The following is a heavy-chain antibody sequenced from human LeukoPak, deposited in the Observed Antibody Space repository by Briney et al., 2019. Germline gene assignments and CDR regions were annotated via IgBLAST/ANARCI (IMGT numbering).Heavy chain of an antibody. D-gene: IGHD1-1*01. V-gene: IGHV3-15*01. CDR3: TTFTSRLFDY. J-gene: IGHJ4*02. CDR2: IKSKTDGGTT. Sequence: GGSPRRCCAASGVTFSNAWMSWVRPAPGPGLEWVGRIKSKTDGGTTDYAAPVKGRFTISRDDSKNTLYLQMNSLKTEDTAVYYCTTFTSRLFDYWGQGTLVTVSS. CDR1: GVTFSNAW.